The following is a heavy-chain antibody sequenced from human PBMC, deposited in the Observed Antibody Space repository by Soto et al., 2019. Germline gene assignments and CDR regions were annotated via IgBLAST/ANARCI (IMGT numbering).Heavy chain of an antibody. V-gene: IGHV3-7*01. CDR3: ARDSSIAAALYY. Sequence: GGSLRLSCAASGFTFSSYWMSWVRQAPGKGLEWVANIKQYGSEKYYVDSVKGRFTISRDNAKNSLYLQMNSLRAEDPAVYYCARDSSIAAALYYWGQGTLVTVSS. J-gene: IGHJ4*02. CDR2: IKQYGSEK. D-gene: IGHD6-13*01. CDR1: GFTFSSYW.